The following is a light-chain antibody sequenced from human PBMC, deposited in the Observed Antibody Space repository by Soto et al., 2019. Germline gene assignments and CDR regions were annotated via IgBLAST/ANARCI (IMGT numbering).Light chain of an antibody. J-gene: IGLJ3*02. CDR2: ENN. V-gene: IGLV6-57*04. CDR3: SSYTPTTWV. Sequence: NFMLTQPHSVSESPGKTLSISCTRSSGSIANNYVQWYQQRPGSAPTTVIYENNQRLSGVPDRFSGSTDGSSNSASLTISGLQAEDEADYYCSSYTPTTWVFGGGTKLTVL. CDR1: SGSIANNY.